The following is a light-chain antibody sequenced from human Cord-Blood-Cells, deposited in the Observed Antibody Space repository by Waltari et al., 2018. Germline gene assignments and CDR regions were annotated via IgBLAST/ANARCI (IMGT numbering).Light chain of an antibody. V-gene: IGKV1-5*01. CDR2: DAS. Sequence: DIQMCKSPSTLSASVGDRVTITCRASQSISSWLAWYQQKPGKAPKLLIYDASSLESWVPSRFSGRGSGTELTHPIRSLQPDDFSTYYLQQYNSYSTFGQGTKLEIK. CDR1: QSISSW. CDR3: QQYNSYST. J-gene: IGKJ2*01.